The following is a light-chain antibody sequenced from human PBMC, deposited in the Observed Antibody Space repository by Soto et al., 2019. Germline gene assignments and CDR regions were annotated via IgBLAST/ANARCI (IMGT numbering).Light chain of an antibody. Sequence: SVRTQPACVSVSPGQSSTISCAGTRDDIGAYDYVSWYQQHPGNAPKLLVYEVTTRPSGVSDRFSGSKSGNTAPLTISGLQAEDEADYYSNPYTNSSAVVFGGGTK. V-gene: IGLV2-14*01. CDR3: NPYTNSSAVV. J-gene: IGLJ2*01. CDR2: EVT. CDR1: RDDIGAYDY.